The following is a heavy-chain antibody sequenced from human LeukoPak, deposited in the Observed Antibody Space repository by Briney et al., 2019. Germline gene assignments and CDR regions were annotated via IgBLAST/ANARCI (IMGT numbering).Heavy chain of an antibody. CDR3: ARGAGNYYGSGSYYPRNFDY. Sequence: SETLSLTCTVSGGSISSYYWSWIRQPPGKGLEWIGYIYYSGSTNYNPSLKSRVTISVDTSKNQFSLKLSSVTAADTAVYYCARGAGNYYGSGSYYPRNFDYWGQGTLVTVSS. CDR2: IYYSGST. D-gene: IGHD3-10*01. V-gene: IGHV4-59*01. J-gene: IGHJ4*02. CDR1: GGSISSYY.